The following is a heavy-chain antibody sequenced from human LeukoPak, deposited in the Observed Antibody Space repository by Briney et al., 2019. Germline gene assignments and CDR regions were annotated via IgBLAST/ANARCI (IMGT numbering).Heavy chain of an antibody. CDR1: GFTFRSYT. Sequence: PGGSLRLSCAASGFTFRSYTMSWVRLAPGKGLEWVSGINWNGGSTGYADSVKGRFTISRDNAKNSLYLQMNSLRAEDTALYYCARRGYDSSGSTYYYGMDVWGQGTTVTVSS. D-gene: IGHD3-22*01. CDR2: INWNGGST. V-gene: IGHV3-20*04. CDR3: ARRGYDSSGSTYYYGMDV. J-gene: IGHJ6*02.